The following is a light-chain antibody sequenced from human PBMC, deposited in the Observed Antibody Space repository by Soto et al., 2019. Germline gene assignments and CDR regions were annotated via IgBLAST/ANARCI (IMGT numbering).Light chain of an antibody. J-gene: IGLJ1*01. CDR1: SSNIGTNS. V-gene: IGLV1-44*01. CDR3: AAWDDSLNGFYV. Sequence: QSVLTQLPSASGTPGQRVTISCSGGSSNIGTNSVNWYQQLPGRAPKLLIYNNDLRPSGVPDRFSGSKSGTSASLAISGLQSEDEADYYCAAWDDSLNGFYVFGIGTKLTVL. CDR2: NND.